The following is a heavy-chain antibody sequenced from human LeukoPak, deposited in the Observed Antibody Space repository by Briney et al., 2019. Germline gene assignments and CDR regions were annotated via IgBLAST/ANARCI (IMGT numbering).Heavy chain of an antibody. CDR3: ARVPSSEQPLLVDY. CDR2: IIPIFGTA. J-gene: IGHJ4*02. D-gene: IGHD6-19*01. V-gene: IGHV1-69*13. Sequence: SVKVSCKASGYTFTSYGISWVRQAPGQGLEWMGGIIPIFGTANYAQKFQGRVTITADESTSTAYMELSSLRSEDTAVYYCARVPSSEQPLLVDYWGQGTLVTVSS. CDR1: GYTFTSYG.